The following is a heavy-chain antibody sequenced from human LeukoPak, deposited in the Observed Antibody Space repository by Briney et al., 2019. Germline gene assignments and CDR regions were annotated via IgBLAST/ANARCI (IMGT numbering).Heavy chain of an antibody. CDR2: VGAGGGST. CDR3: AIDPYSSGWMGGDYFDY. CDR1: GFSYSTYA. Sequence: GGSLRLSCAASGFSYSTYAMSWVRQAPGKGLECVSSVGAGGGSTYYADSVKGRFAISRDNSASTLYLQMNSLRADDTAIYFCAIDPYSSGWMGGDYFDYWGQGTLVTVSS. J-gene: IGHJ4*02. D-gene: IGHD6-19*01. V-gene: IGHV3-23*01.